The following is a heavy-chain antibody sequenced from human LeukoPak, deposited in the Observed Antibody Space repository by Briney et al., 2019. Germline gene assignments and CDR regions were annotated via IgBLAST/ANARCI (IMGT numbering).Heavy chain of an antibody. Sequence: GASVKVSCKASGYTFTGYYMHWVRQAPGQGLEWMGWINPNSGGTNYAQKLQGRVTMTTDTSTSTAYMELRSLRSDDTAVYYCAEVPGYCSGGSCPLRYWGQGTLVTVSS. J-gene: IGHJ4*02. V-gene: IGHV1-2*02. CDR2: INPNSGGT. D-gene: IGHD2-15*01. CDR1: GYTFTGYY. CDR3: AEVPGYCSGGSCPLRY.